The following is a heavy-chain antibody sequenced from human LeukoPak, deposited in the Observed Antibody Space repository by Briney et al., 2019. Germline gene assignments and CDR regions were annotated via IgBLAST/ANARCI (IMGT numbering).Heavy chain of an antibody. Sequence: SETLSLTCTVSGGSISSYYWSWIRRPPGKGLEWIGYIYYSGSTNYNPSLKSRVTISVDTSKNQFSLKLSSVTAADTAVYYCARDSIVVVLAAIREYYYYYYGMDVWGKGTSVTVSS. CDR1: GGSISSYY. V-gene: IGHV4-59*01. D-gene: IGHD2-2*01. J-gene: IGHJ6*04. CDR3: ARDSIVVVLAAIREYYYYYYGMDV. CDR2: IYYSGST.